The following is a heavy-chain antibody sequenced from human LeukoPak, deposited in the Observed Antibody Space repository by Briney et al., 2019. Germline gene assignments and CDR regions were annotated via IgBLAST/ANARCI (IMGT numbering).Heavy chain of an antibody. J-gene: IGHJ4*02. CDR1: GFTFSSYG. CDR3: ANAEYGDYVGYFDY. V-gene: IGHV3-30*18. Sequence: GGSLRLSCAASGFTFSSYGMHWVRQTPGKGLEWVAVVSYDGSNKYYADSVKGRFTISRDNSKNTLYLQMNSLRVEDTAVYYCANAEYGDYVGYFDYWGQGTLVTVSS. D-gene: IGHD4-17*01. CDR2: VSYDGSNK.